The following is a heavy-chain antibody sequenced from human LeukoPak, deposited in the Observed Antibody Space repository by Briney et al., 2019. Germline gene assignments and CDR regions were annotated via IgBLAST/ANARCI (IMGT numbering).Heavy chain of an antibody. V-gene: IGHV3-72*01. J-gene: IGHJ4*02. CDR2: SRNRDNSYIT. CDR1: GLTLSDNY. Sequence: PGGSLRLSCAASGLTLSDNYMDWVRPAPGKGLEWVGRSRNRDNSYITEYAASVEGRFTILRDDSKKSLYLQMNSLKTEDTAVYYCANFFGNNFGFWGQGPLVTVSS. CDR3: ANFFGNNFGF. D-gene: IGHD5-24*01.